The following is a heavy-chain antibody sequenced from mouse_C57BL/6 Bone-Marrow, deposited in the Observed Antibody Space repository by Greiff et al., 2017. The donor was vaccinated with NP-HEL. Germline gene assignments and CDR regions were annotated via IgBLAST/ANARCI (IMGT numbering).Heavy chain of an antibody. Sequence: VQLKESGPELVKPGASVKISCKASGYSFTGYYMHWVKQSHGNILDWIGYIYPYNGVSSYNQKFKGKATLTVDKSSSTAYMELRSLTSEDSAVYYCAREDLTGTGYYFDYWGQGTTLTVSS. J-gene: IGHJ2*01. CDR3: AREDLTGTGYYFDY. CDR1: GYSFTGYY. D-gene: IGHD4-1*01. V-gene: IGHV1-31*01. CDR2: IYPYNGVS.